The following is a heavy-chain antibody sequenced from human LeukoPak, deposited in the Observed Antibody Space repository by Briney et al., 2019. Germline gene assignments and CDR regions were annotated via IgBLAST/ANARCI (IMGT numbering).Heavy chain of an antibody. J-gene: IGHJ4*02. D-gene: IGHD1-1*01. CDR3: ARPSILERDSDY. CDR1: GFIFNTCW. Sequence: GPLRLSSAASGFIFNTCWISWGRQTPGEGLEWVPSIERDGSEKYYEASVKGRFTISRDNAGNSLFLQISNLRGVETAMDYCARPSILERDSDYGGRRPVVSVSS. V-gene: IGHV3-7*01. CDR2: IERDGSEK.